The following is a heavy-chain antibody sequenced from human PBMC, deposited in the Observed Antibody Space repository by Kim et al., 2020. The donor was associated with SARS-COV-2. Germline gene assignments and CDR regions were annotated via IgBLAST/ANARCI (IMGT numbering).Heavy chain of an antibody. V-gene: IGHV3-23*01. J-gene: IGHJ3*02. D-gene: IGHD3-22*01. CDR2: TDVNDYAI. Sequence: GGSLRLSCAASGFTFNTYVMSWVRQAPGKGLEWVASTDVNDYAIYYADSVKGRFTISRDNSENTVSLQMNSLRAEDTAVYYCAKAYTVGYHRDAFQMWGQGTMVTVSP. CDR3: AKAYTVGYHRDAFQM. CDR1: GFTFNTYV.